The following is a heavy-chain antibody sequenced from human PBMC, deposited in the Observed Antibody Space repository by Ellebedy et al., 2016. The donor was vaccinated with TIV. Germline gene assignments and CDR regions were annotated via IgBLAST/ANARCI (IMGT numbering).Heavy chain of an antibody. D-gene: IGHD3-10*01. CDR1: GGTFSSYA. V-gene: IGHV1-69*13. J-gene: IGHJ5*02. Sequence: SVKVSXKASGGTFSSYAISWVRQAPGQGLEWMGGIIPIFGTANYAQKFQGRVTITADESTSTAYMELSSLRSEDTAVYYCTRRVYGSGGYNWFDPWGQGTLVTVSS. CDR2: IIPIFGTA. CDR3: TRRVYGSGGYNWFDP.